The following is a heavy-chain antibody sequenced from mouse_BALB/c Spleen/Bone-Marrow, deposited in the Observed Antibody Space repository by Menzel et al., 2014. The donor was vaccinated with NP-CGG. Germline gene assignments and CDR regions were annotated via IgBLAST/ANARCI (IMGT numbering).Heavy chain of an antibody. J-gene: IGHJ4*01. D-gene: IGHD2-2*01. CDR3: ARQDYGYDGGAMDY. CDR2: INRNGGSI. CDR1: GFTFSSYY. Sequence: QLKESGGGLVKLGGSLKLSCAASGFTFSSYYMSWVRQNPEKRLVLVAAINRNGGSIYYPDTVQGRFTISRDNAKNTLYLQMSSLKSEDTALYHCARQDYGYDGGAMDYWGQGTSVTVSS. V-gene: IGHV5-6-2*01.